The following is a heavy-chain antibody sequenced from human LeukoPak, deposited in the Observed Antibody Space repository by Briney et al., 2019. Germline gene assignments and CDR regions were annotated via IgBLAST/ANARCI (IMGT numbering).Heavy chain of an antibody. CDR1: GGSFSGYY. CDR3: ARGSRVTGDTH. J-gene: IGHJ4*02. D-gene: IGHD7-27*01. V-gene: IGHV4-34*01. CDR2: INHSGST. Sequence: PSETLSLTCAVYGGSFSGYYWSWIRQPPGKGLEWIGEINHSGSTNYNPSLKSRVTISVDTSKNQFSLKLSSVTAADTAVYYCARGSRVTGDTHWGQGTLVTVSS.